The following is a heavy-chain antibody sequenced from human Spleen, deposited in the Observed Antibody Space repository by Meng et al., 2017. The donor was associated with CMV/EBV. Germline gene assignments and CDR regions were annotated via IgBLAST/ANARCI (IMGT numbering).Heavy chain of an antibody. D-gene: IGHD3-16*01. J-gene: IGHJ1*01. V-gene: IGHV3-73*01. CDR2: IRSKTNNYAT. CDR3: TRHTSVLGDF. Sequence: GGSLRLSCVASGFTFSGSAIHWVRQASGKGLEWVGHIRSKTNNYATAYAASVKGRFTISRGDSKNTAYLQMNSLKTEDTAVYYCTRHTSVLGDFWGQGTLVTVSS. CDR1: GFTFSGSA.